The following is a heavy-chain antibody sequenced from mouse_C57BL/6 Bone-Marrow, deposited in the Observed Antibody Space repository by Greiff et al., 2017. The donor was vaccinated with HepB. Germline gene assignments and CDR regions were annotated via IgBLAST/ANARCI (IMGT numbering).Heavy chain of an antibody. D-gene: IGHD4-1*01. CDR3: AGDSLGDYAMDY. CDR1: GFPITSGYY. Sequence: IQLQESGPGLVKPSQSLFLTCSITGFPITSGYYWIWIRQSPGKPLEWMGYITHSGETFYNPSLQSPISITRETSKNQFFLQLNSVTTEDTAMYYCAGDSLGDYAMDYWGQGTSVTVSS. CDR2: ITHSGET. V-gene: IGHV12-3*01. J-gene: IGHJ4*01.